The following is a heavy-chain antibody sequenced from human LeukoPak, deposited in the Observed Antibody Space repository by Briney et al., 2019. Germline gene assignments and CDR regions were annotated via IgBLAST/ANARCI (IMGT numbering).Heavy chain of an antibody. CDR2: IYFSGGT. Sequence: SETLSLTCTVSVGSLSSSSYYWDWIRQPPGKGLEWLGSIYFSGGTNYNPSLQSRVTISVDPSNNQFSMELSSVSAADTAVYYCARRGAGLVRGVIMTFFNYWGQGTPVTVSS. D-gene: IGHD3-10*01. J-gene: IGHJ4*02. CDR1: VGSLSSSSYY. V-gene: IGHV4-39*01. CDR3: ARRGAGLVRGVIMTFFNY.